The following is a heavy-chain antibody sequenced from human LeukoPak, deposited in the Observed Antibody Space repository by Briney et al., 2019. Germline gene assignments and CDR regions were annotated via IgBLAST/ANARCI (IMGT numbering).Heavy chain of an antibody. CDR2: ISSSSSYI. Sequence: PGGSLRLSCAASGFTFSSYSMNWVRQAPGKGLEWVSSISSSSSYIYYAGSVKGRFTISRDNSKNTLYLQMNSLRAEDTAVYYCATYRQVLLPFESWGQGTLVTVSS. D-gene: IGHD2-8*02. V-gene: IGHV3-21*04. J-gene: IGHJ4*02. CDR3: ATYRQVLLPFES. CDR1: GFTFSSYS.